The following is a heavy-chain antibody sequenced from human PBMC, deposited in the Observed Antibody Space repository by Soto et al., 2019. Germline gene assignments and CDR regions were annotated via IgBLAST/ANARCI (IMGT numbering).Heavy chain of an antibody. Sequence: SETLSLTCAVYGGSFSGYYWILIRQPPGKGLEWIGEINHSGSTNYNPSLKSRVTISRDLSQNQFSLNLRSVTAADTAVYFCARGVYGAYLDYWGQGTLVTVSS. V-gene: IGHV4-34*01. J-gene: IGHJ4*02. D-gene: IGHD3-10*01. CDR3: ARGVYGAYLDY. CDR1: GGSFSGYY. CDR2: INHSGST.